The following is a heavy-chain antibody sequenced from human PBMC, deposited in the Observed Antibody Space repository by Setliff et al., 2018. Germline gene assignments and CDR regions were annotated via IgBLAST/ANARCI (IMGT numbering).Heavy chain of an antibody. Sequence: PGGSLRLSCAASGFSFSYFYMSWVRQAPGKGLERVSKTHTDGITIYSDSVRGRFTISRDSAKNSLHLQMTSLSAEDTAVYYCARRLPYFGMDVWGQGTTVTVSS. CDR1: GFSFSYFY. D-gene: IGHD2-15*01. V-gene: IGHV3-11*04. CDR3: ARRLPYFGMDV. CDR2: THTDGITI. J-gene: IGHJ6*02.